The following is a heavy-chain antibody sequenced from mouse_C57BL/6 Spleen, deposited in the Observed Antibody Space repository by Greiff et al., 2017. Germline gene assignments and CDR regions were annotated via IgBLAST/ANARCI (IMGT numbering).Heavy chain of an antibody. Sequence: EVKVEESGPGLVKPSQSLSLTCSVTGYSITSGYYWNWIRQFPGNKLEWMGYISYDGSNNYNPSLKNRISITRDTSKNQFFLKLNSVTTEDTATYYCARAGGNYYGSSYWYFDVWGTGTTVTVSS. V-gene: IGHV3-6*01. CDR2: ISYDGSN. D-gene: IGHD1-1*01. J-gene: IGHJ1*03. CDR3: ARAGGNYYGSSYWYFDV. CDR1: GYSITSGYY.